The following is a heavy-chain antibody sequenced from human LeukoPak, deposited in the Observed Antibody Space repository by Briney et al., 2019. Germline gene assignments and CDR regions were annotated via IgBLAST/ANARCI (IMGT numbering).Heavy chain of an antibody. CDR3: ASSSIAAPFHY. J-gene: IGHJ4*02. Sequence: SETLSLTCTVSGYSISSGYYWGWIRQPPGKGLEWIGYIYYSGSTNYNPSLKSRVTISVDTSKNQFSLKLSSVTAADTAVYYCASSSIAAPFHYWGQGTLVTVSS. CDR1: GYSISSGYY. D-gene: IGHD6-6*01. CDR2: IYYSGST. V-gene: IGHV4-38-2*02.